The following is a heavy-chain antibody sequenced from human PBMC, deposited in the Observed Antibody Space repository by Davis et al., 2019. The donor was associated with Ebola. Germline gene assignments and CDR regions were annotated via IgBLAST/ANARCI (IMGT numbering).Heavy chain of an antibody. CDR3: AKGGDIVVVPAAILEDYYYYGMDV. D-gene: IGHD2-2*01. Sequence: PGGSLRPSCAASGFTFSGYAMSWVRQAPGKGLGWVSAISGSGGSTYYADSVKGRFTISRDHSKNTLYLQMNSLRAEDTAVYDCAKGGDIVVVPAAILEDYYYYGMDVWGQGTTVTVSS. V-gene: IGHV3-23*01. CDR2: ISGSGGST. J-gene: IGHJ6*02. CDR1: GFTFSGYA.